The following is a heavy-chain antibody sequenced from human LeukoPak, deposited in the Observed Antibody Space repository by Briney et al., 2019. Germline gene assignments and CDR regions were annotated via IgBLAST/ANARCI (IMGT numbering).Heavy chain of an antibody. CDR1: GFTVSSNY. D-gene: IGHD3-22*01. CDR3: ARGTVVITTVDDAFDI. V-gene: IGHV3-66*01. J-gene: IGHJ3*02. CDR2: IYSGGST. Sequence: PGGSLRLSCAASGFTVSSNYMSWVRQAPGKGLEWVSVIYSGGSTYYADSVKGRFTISRDNSKNTLYLQMNSLRAEDTAVYYCARGTVVITTVDDAFDIWGQGTMVTVSS.